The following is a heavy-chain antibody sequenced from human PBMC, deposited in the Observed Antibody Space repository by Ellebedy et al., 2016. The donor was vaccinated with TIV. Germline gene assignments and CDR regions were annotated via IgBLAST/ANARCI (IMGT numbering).Heavy chain of an antibody. J-gene: IGHJ6*02. CDR3: ASSVQLERGGGMDV. D-gene: IGHD1-1*01. Sequence: ASVKVSCXASGYTFTTYDISWVRQAPGQGLEWMGWISAYNGNSNYAQKLQGRVTMTTDTSTSTVYMELSSLRSEDTAVYYCASSVQLERGGGMDVWGQGTTVTVSS. V-gene: IGHV1-18*01. CDR2: ISAYNGNS. CDR1: GYTFTTYD.